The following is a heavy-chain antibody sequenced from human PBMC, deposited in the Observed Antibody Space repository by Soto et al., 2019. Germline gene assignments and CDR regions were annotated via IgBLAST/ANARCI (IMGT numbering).Heavy chain of an antibody. CDR1: GFTFSSYG. J-gene: IGHJ4*02. Sequence: PGGSLRLSCATSGFTFSSYGMHWVRQTPGKGLDWVAVIWYDGNDKYYADSVKGRFTISRDNSENTLYLQMNSLRAEDTAVYYWARGSGHNYGYFDYWGQGTLVTVSS. V-gene: IGHV3-33*01. CDR2: IWYDGNDK. D-gene: IGHD5-18*01. CDR3: ARGSGHNYGYFDY.